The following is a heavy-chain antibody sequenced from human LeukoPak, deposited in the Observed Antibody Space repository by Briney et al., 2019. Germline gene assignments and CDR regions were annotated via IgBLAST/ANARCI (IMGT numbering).Heavy chain of an antibody. CDR1: GYTITDYY. D-gene: IGHD3-22*01. Sequence: GASVKVSCKASGYTITDYYIHWVRQAPGQGLEWMGWINPNSGGTNYAQKFQGRVTMTRDTSISTAYMELSRLRSDDTAVYYCARDPPGIVVVTEDYWGQGTLVTVSS. V-gene: IGHV1-2*02. CDR3: ARDPPGIVVVTEDY. J-gene: IGHJ4*02. CDR2: INPNSGGT.